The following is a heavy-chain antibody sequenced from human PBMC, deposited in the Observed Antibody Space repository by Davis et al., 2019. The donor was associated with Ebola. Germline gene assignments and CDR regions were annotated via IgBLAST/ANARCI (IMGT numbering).Heavy chain of an antibody. CDR3: ARFAVTMVRGAGFDY. D-gene: IGHD3-10*01. J-gene: IGHJ4*02. Sequence: SETLSLTCTVSGGSISSYYWSWIRQPPGKGLEWIGYVYYIGSTNYNPSLKSRVTISLDTSKNQFSLRLTSVTAADTAVYYCARFAVTMVRGAGFDYWGQGTLVSVSS. CDR2: VYYIGST. CDR1: GGSISSYY. V-gene: IGHV4-59*12.